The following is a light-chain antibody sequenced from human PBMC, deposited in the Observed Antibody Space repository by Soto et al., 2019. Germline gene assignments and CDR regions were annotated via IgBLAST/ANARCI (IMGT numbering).Light chain of an antibody. V-gene: IGKV3-20*01. J-gene: IGKJ2*01. CDR3: QQYGSSPPFT. CDR2: GAS. Sequence: EIVLTQSPGTLSLSPGERATLSCRASQRVSSSYLAWYQQKPGQAPRLLIYGASSRATGIPDRFSGSVSETDFTLTISRLEPEDFAVNICQQYGSSPPFTFGQGTKVEI. CDR1: QRVSSSY.